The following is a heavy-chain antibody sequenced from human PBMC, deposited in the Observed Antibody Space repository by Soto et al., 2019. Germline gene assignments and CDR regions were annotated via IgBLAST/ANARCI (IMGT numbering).Heavy chain of an antibody. Sequence: GASVKVSCKASGGTFSSYTISWVRQAPGQGLEWMGRIIPILGIANYAQKLQGRVTITADKSTSTAYMELSSLRSEDTAVYYCAREYYYGSGSYYFTPNWFDPWGQGTLVTVSS. CDR3: AREYYYGSGSYYFTPNWFDP. CDR1: GGTFSSYT. D-gene: IGHD3-10*01. CDR2: IIPILGIA. J-gene: IGHJ5*02. V-gene: IGHV1-69*04.